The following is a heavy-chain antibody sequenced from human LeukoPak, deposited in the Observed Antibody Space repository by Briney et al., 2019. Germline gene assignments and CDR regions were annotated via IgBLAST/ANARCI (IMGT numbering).Heavy chain of an antibody. Sequence: RGSLRLSCAASGFTFSSYAMSWVRQAPGKGLEWVSTISGSGGNTYYADSVKGRFTISRDNSKDTLYLQMNSLRAEDTAAYYCAKVPSVWRGGRYYFDYWGQGTLVTVSS. J-gene: IGHJ4*02. CDR3: AKVPSVWRGGRYYFDY. D-gene: IGHD2-21*01. CDR2: ISGSGGNT. V-gene: IGHV3-23*01. CDR1: GFTFSSYA.